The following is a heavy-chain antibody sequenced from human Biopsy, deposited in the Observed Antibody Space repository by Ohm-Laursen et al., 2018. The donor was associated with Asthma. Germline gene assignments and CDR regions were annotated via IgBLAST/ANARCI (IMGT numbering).Heavy chain of an antibody. CDR2: INPNSGGT. CDR3: ARGQKSAGDRWFDP. J-gene: IGHJ5*02. D-gene: IGHD6-13*01. V-gene: IGHV1-2*06. CDR1: GYTFIGCH. Sequence: GASVKVSCNASGYTFIGCHIHWMRQAPGQGLEWMGRINPNSGGTNYARKFQGGVTMTRDTSISTAYMEVSRLRSDDTAVYYCARGQKSAGDRWFDPWGQGTLVTVSS.